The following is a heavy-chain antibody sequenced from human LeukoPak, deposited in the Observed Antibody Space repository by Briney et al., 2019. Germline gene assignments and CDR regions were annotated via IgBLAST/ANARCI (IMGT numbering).Heavy chain of an antibody. V-gene: IGHV4-59*01. J-gene: IGHJ4*02. Sequence: SETLSLTCTVSGGSISSYYWSWIRQPPGKGLEWIGYIYYSGSTNYNPSLKSRVTISVDTSKNQFSLKLSSVTAADTAVYYCGRPRRREIFFDYGGQEPRFTVS. D-gene: IGHD2/OR15-2a*01. CDR2: IYYSGST. CDR1: GGSISSYY. CDR3: GRPRRREIFFDY.